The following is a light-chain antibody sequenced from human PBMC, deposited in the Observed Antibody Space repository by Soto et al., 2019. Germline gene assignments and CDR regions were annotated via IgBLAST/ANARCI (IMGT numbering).Light chain of an antibody. J-gene: IGKJ1*01. V-gene: IGKV3-20*01. CDR2: GAS. CDR3: QQYGSSPKT. Sequence: EIVLTQSPGTLSLSPGERATLSCRASQSVSSSYLAWYQQKPGQAPGLLIYGASSRATGIPDRFSGSGSGTDFTLTISRLETEDFAVYYCQQYGSSPKTFGQGTKVEI. CDR1: QSVSSSY.